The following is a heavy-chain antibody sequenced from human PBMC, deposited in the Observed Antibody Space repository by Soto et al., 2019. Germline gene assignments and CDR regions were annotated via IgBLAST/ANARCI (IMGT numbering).Heavy chain of an antibody. CDR2: IYYSGST. CDR3: ARRAILLTAGPFDY. D-gene: IGHD3-10*01. CDR1: GGSISSSSYY. V-gene: IGHV4-39*01. J-gene: IGHJ4*02. Sequence: SETLSLTCTASGGSISSSSYYWGWIRQPPGKGLEWIGSIYYSGSTYYNPSLKSRVTISVDTSKNQFSLKLSSVTAADTAVYYCARRAILLTAGPFDYWGQGTLVTVSS.